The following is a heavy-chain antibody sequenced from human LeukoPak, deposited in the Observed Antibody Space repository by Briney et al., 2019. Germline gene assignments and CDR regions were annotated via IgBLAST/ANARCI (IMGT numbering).Heavy chain of an antibody. CDR1: GGSISSYY. CDR2: IYYSGST. D-gene: IGHD2-2*02. J-gene: IGHJ6*03. V-gene: IGHV4-59*12. Sequence: SETLSLTCTVSGGSISSYYWSWIRQPPGKGLEWIGYIYYSGSTNYNPSLKSRVTISVDTSKNQFSLKLSSVTAADTAVYYCARGRTHCSSTSCYKNQYYYYYMDVWGKGTTVTVSS. CDR3: ARGRTHCSSTSCYKNQYYYYYMDV.